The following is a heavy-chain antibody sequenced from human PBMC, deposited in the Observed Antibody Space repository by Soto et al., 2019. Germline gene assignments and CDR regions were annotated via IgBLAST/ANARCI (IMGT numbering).Heavy chain of an antibody. CDR3: ARAWFDDYVWGSWPRNNWFDP. V-gene: IGHV4-61*01. D-gene: IGHD3-16*01. CDR2: IYFSGRI. J-gene: IGHJ5*02. Sequence: PSETLSLTCTGSGGSVSGGSHYWNWIRQPPGKGLESIGYIYFSGRINYNLSLKSRVTISIDTSRNQFSLKLSSVTAADTAVYFCARAWFDDYVWGSWPRNNWFDPWGQGTLVTVSS. CDR1: GGSVSGGSHY.